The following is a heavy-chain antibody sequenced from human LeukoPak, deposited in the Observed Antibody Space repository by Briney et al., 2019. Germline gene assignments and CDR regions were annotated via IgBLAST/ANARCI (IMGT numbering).Heavy chain of an antibody. CDR3: TADTFESSRYSHDY. D-gene: IGHD3-22*01. Sequence: GGPLRLSCVTSGFTFSDTWMSWVRQAPGKGLEWVGRIKRKVDDETKNYAAPVRGRFTISRDDSKTTVYLKMDSLRTEDTAVYYCTADTFESSRYSHDYWGQGTLVTVSS. V-gene: IGHV3-15*01. CDR1: GFTFSDTW. J-gene: IGHJ4*02. CDR2: IKRKVDDETK.